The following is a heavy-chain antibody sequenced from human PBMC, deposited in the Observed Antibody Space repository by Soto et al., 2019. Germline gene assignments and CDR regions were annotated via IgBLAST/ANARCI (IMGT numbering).Heavy chain of an antibody. J-gene: IGHJ5*02. CDR1: GGTFSSYA. D-gene: IGHD6-6*01. Sequence: GASVKVSCKASGGTFSSYAISWVRQAPGQGLEWMGGIIPIFGTANYAQKFQGRVTITADESTSTAYMELSSLRSEDTAVYYCARDSAIAATNPGGFDPWGQGTLVTVSS. V-gene: IGHV1-69*13. CDR3: ARDSAIAATNPGGFDP. CDR2: IIPIFGTA.